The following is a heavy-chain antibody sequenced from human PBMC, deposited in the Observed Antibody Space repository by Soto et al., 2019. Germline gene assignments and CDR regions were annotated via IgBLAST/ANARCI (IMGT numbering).Heavy chain of an antibody. CDR3: ARRWSGTDY. V-gene: IGHV4-59*01. J-gene: IGHJ4*02. CDR1: GGSISHYY. CDR2: VHYSGTT. Sequence: QVQLQESGPGLVKPSETLILTCTVSGGSISHYYWNWIRQPPGKGLEWIGYVHYSGTTSYNPSLKSRVTISLDTSNNQFSLTLSSVTAADTAVYYCARRWSGTDYWGQGTLVTVSS. D-gene: IGHD3-10*01.